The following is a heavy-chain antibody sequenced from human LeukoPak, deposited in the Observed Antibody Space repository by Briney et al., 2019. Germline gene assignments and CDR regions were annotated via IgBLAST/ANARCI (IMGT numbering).Heavy chain of an antibody. CDR1: GFTVSSNY. J-gene: IGHJ4*02. CDR2: IYSGGST. CDR3: ARGLSDYYGSGSAIDY. V-gene: IGHV3-53*01. Sequence: GGSLRLSFAASGFTVSSNYVSWVRQAPGKGLEWVSVIYSGGSTYYADSVKGRFTISRDNSKNTLYLQMNSLRAEDTAVYYCARGLSDYYGSGSAIDYWGQGTLVTVSS. D-gene: IGHD3-10*01.